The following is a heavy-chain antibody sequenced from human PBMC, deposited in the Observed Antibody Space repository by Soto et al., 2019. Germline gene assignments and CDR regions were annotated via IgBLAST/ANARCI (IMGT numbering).Heavy chain of an antibody. CDR2: VSGNGQGI. D-gene: IGHD2-2*02. Sequence: QPWRSLRISSAAYGFTFSSYAMSWVRQAPGKGLEWVSAVSGNGQGIYYADSVRGRFTISRDNSKNTVFLHMDSLRAEDTAVYYCAKDIDYHTDYTHDWCQGNLVPVPS. J-gene: IGHJ1*01. CDR3: AKDIDYHTDYTHD. CDR1: GFTFSSYA. V-gene: IGHV3-23*01.